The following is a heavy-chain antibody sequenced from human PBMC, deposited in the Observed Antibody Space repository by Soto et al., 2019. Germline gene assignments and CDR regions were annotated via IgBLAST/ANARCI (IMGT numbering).Heavy chain of an antibody. Sequence: ASVKVSCKASGYTFTSYGISWVRQAPGQGLEWMGWISAYNGNTNYAQKLQGRVTMTTDTSTSTAYMELRSLRSDDTAVYYCVRDQLSYSGYDVLEWFDPWGQGTLVTVSS. CDR1: GYTFTSYG. V-gene: IGHV1-18*01. J-gene: IGHJ5*02. CDR2: ISAYNGNT. D-gene: IGHD5-12*01. CDR3: VRDQLSYSGYDVLEWFDP.